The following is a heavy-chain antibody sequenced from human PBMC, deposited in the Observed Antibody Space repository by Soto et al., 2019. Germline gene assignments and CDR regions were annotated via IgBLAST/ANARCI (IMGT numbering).Heavy chain of an antibody. CDR1: GFTVSDND. CDR2: IYRYDDDKA. D-gene: IGHD3-16*01. J-gene: IGHJ4*02. CDR3: ARDRDFFWGSLDS. V-gene: IGHV3-66*01. Sequence: EVQVVESGGGSVQPGGSLRLACEASGFTVSDNDMNWVRQAPGRGLEWVALIYRYDDDKAYYTDSVKGRFTISRDTSTNTVFLQMNSLRAEDTAIYDCARDRDFFWGSLDSWGQGTLVTVSS.